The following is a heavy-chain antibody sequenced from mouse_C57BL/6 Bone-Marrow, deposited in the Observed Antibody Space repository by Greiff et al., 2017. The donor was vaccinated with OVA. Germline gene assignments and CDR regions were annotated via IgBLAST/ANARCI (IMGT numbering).Heavy chain of an antibody. J-gene: IGHJ3*01. Sequence: VQLQESGAELVKPGASVKLSCKASGYTFTSYWMHWVKQRPGRGLEWIGRIDPNSGGTKYNEKFKSKATLTVDKPSSTAYMQLSSLTSEDSAVYYCARRRGRRKRDWFAYWGQGTLVTVSA. CDR2: IDPNSGGT. V-gene: IGHV1-72*01. CDR3: ARRRGRRKRDWFAY. CDR1: GYTFTSYW.